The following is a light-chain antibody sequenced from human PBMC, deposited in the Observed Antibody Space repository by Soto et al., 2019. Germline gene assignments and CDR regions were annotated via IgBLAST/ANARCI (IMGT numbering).Light chain of an antibody. CDR2: EVS. CDR3: SSYAGSNNVL. V-gene: IGLV2-8*01. Sequence: QSALTQPPSASGSPGQSGTISCTGTSSDIGGYKFVSWYQQHPGKAPKLMIYEVSKRPSGVPDRFSGSKSGNTASLTVSGLQADDEADYYCSSYAGSNNVLFGGGTKLTVL. CDR1: SSDIGGYKF. J-gene: IGLJ2*01.